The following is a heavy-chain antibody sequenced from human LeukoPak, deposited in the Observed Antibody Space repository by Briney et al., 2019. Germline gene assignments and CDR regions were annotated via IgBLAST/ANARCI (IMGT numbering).Heavy chain of an antibody. CDR3: AELGITMIGGV. Sequence: GGSLRLSCAASGVTMSNSAMSWVRQAPGKGLEWVSAINGGNSDTNYAQSVKGRFTISRDNAKNSLYLQMNSLRAEDTAVYYCAELGITMIGGVWGKGTTVTISS. CDR2: INGGNSDT. J-gene: IGHJ6*04. V-gene: IGHV3-23*01. D-gene: IGHD3-10*02. CDR1: GVTMSNSA.